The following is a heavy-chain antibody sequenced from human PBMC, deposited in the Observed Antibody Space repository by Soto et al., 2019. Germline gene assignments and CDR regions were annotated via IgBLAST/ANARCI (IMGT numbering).Heavy chain of an antibody. CDR3: ARYYPIQNWFDP. D-gene: IGHD2-8*01. Sequence: SETLSLTCTVSGGSISSGGYCWSWIRQHPGKGLEWIGYIYYSGSTYYNPSLKSRVTISVDTSKNQFSLRLSSVTAADTAVYYCARYYPIQNWFDPWGQGTLVTVSS. J-gene: IGHJ5*02. CDR2: IYYSGST. V-gene: IGHV4-31*03. CDR1: GGSISSGGYC.